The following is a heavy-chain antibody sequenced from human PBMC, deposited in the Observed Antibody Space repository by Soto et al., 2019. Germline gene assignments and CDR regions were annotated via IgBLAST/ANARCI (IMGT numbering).Heavy chain of an antibody. J-gene: IGHJ4*02. V-gene: IGHV1-69*01. D-gene: IGHD3-10*01. CDR1: GGTFSSYA. CDR3: ARGGFGFGELFDY. CDR2: IIPIVGTA. Sequence: QVQLVQSGAEVKKPGSSVKVSCKASGGTFSSYAISWVRQAPGQGREWMGGIIPIVGTANNAQKFQGRVTITADASTSTAYMELSSLRSEDTAVYDCARGGFGFGELFDYWGQGTLVTVSS.